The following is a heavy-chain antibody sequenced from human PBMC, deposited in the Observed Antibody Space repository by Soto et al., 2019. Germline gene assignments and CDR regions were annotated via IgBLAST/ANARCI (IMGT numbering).Heavy chain of an antibody. CDR3: ARDNYEPRSYYYYGMDV. D-gene: IGHD1-7*01. CDR1: GFTFSSYS. V-gene: IGHV3-48*02. CDR2: ISSSSSTI. J-gene: IGHJ6*02. Sequence: GGSLRLSCAASGFTFSSYSMNWVRQAPGKGLEWVSYISSSSSTIYYADSVKGRFTISRDNAKNSLYLQMNSLRDEDTAVYYCARDNYEPRSYYYYGMDVWGQGITVTVSS.